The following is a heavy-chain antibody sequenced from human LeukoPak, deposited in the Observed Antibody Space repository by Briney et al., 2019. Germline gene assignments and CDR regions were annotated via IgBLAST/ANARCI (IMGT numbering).Heavy chain of an antibody. Sequence: PGGSLRLSCAASGFTFSSYSMNWVRQAPGKGLEWVSSISSSSYIYYADSVKGRFTISRDNAKTPLYLQMTSLRAEDTAVYYCARMGYDILTGLGAYGMDVWGQGTTVTVSS. D-gene: IGHD3-9*01. V-gene: IGHV3-21*01. CDR1: GFTFSSYS. J-gene: IGHJ6*02. CDR3: ARMGYDILTGLGAYGMDV. CDR2: ISSSSYI.